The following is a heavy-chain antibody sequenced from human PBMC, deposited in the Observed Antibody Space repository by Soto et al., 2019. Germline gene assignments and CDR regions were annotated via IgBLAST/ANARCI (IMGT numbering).Heavy chain of an antibody. Sequence: QVQLVQSGAEVKKPGASVKVSCKASGYTFTNYGINWVRQAPGQGLEWLGWVSAHNGERRYAQRVQARVIMTTDTSTTTAYMELRSLRSDDTAVYYCSRGTSIPASGDYWGQGPLVTVSS. CDR2: VSAHNGER. CDR3: SRGTSIPASGDY. CDR1: GYTFTNYG. V-gene: IGHV1-18*01. J-gene: IGHJ4*01. D-gene: IGHD6-6*01.